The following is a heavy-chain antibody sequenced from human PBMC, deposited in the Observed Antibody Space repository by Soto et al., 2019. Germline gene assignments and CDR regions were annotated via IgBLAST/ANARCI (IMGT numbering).Heavy chain of an antibody. CDR2: TYYRSKWFN. D-gene: IGHD3-16*01. Sequence: SQTRSLPCAISGDSVSSSSAAWNVIRQSPSRGLEWLGRTYYRSKWFNNYALSVKSRITINPDTSKNQFSLQLNSVTPEDTAVYYCARGDQGFDYWGQGTLVTVSS. CDR1: GDSVSSSSAA. CDR3: ARGDQGFDY. V-gene: IGHV6-1*01. J-gene: IGHJ4*02.